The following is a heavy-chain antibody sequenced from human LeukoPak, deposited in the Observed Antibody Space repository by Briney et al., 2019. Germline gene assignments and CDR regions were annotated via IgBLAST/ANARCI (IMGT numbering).Heavy chain of an antibody. CDR2: ISWNSGSI. Sequence: PGGSLRLSCAASGFTFGDYAMHWVRQAPGKGLEWVSGISWNSGSIGYADSVKGRFTISRDNAKNSLYLQMDSLRAEDTALYYCAKSGGYCSSTSCFIDYWGQGTLVTVSS. J-gene: IGHJ4*02. CDR3: AKSGGYCSSTSCFIDY. V-gene: IGHV3-9*01. D-gene: IGHD2-2*03. CDR1: GFTFGDYA.